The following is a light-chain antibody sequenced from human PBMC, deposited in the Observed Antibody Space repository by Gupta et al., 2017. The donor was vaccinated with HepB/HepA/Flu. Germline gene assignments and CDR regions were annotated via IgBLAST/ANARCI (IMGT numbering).Light chain of an antibody. J-gene: IGLJ3*02. CDR3: LHYNAASGV. V-gene: IGLV7-43*01. Sequence: QPLVTQVPSLTVSPGGTVTLTCASSTGTVTRGYYPSWFQQKPGQAPRPLIYYTSNKDSWTPARFSGSLVGGKAALTLSGGQPEDEAEYYCLHYNAASGVFGGGTKLTVL. CDR1: TGTVTRGYY. CDR2: YTS.